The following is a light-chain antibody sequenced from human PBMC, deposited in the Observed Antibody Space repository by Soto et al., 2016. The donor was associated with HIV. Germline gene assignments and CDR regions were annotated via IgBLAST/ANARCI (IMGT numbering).Light chain of an antibody. Sequence: SYELTQPPSMPVAPGKTARITCGGNNVGSKSVHWYQQRPGQAPVLVIYDDSGRPSGIPERFSGSNSGNTATLTISKVEAGDEADYYCQVWDTTSDPVLFGGGTKLTVL. CDR3: QVWDTTSDPVL. CDR1: NVGSKS. J-gene: IGLJ2*01. V-gene: IGLV3-21*04. CDR2: DDS.